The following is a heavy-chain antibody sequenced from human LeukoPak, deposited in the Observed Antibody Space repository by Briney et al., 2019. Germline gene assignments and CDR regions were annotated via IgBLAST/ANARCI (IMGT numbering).Heavy chain of an antibody. V-gene: IGHV4-59*01. D-gene: IGHD5-12*01. CDR2: IYYSGST. CDR1: GGSISSYY. CDR3: ARIVATITSDAFDI. Sequence: PSEPLSLTCTVSGGSISSYYWSWIRQPPGKGLEWIGYIYYSGSTNYNPSLKSRVTISVDTSKNQFSLKLSSVTAADTAVYYCARIVATITSDAFDIWGRGTMVTVSS. J-gene: IGHJ3*02.